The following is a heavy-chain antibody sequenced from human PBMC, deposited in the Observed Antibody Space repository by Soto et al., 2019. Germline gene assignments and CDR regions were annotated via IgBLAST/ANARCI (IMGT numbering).Heavy chain of an antibody. J-gene: IGHJ6*02. CDR2: INPETGGT. D-gene: IGHD2-2*01. Sequence: QVQLVQSGADVKTSGASVRVSCKASGYTFTGYYVHWVREAPGQGLEWMGWINPETGGTSYAQKFQGRVTLSRDTSINTAYLELSRLRFDDAAVYFCVRERYQVISDGMDVWGQGTTVTVSS. V-gene: IGHV1-2*02. CDR1: GYTFTGYY. CDR3: VRERYQVISDGMDV.